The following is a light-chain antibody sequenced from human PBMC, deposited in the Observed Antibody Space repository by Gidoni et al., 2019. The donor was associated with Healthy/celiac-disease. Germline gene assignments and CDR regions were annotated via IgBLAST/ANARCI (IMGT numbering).Light chain of an antibody. CDR1: SSDVGSYNL. CDR2: EVS. CDR3: CSYAGSSTWV. V-gene: IGLV2-23*02. J-gene: IGLJ2*01. Sequence: QSALTQPASESGSPGQSITISCTGNSSDVGSYNLVSWYQQHPGKAPKLMIYEVSNRPSGVSNRFSGSKSGNTASLTISGLQAEDEADYSCCSYAGSSTWVFGGGTKLTVL.